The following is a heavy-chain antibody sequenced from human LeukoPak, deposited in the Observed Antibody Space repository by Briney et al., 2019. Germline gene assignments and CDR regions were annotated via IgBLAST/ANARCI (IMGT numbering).Heavy chain of an antibody. Sequence: ASVKSSCKASVYTSTGYYMHRVRQAPGQELEWMGWINPNSGGTNYAQKFQGRVTMTRDTSISTDYMELSRLKSDDTAVYYCARDETTVTMNYFDPWGQGTLVTVSS. D-gene: IGHD4-17*01. CDR1: VYTSTGYY. CDR3: ARDETTVTMNYFDP. V-gene: IGHV1-2*02. CDR2: INPNSGGT. J-gene: IGHJ5*02.